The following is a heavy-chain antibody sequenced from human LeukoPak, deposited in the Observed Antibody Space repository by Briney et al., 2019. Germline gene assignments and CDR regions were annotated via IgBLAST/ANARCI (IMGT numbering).Heavy chain of an antibody. CDR2: IIPIFGTA. CDR1: GGTFSSYA. D-gene: IGHD2-15*01. Sequence: GASVKVSCKASGGTFSSYAISWVRQAPGQGLEWMGGIIPIFGTANYAQKFQGRVTITADKSTSTAYMELSSLRSEDTAVYYCTSPSCSGGSCYSVSPQYYFDYWGQGTLVTVSS. V-gene: IGHV1-69*06. J-gene: IGHJ4*02. CDR3: TSPSCSGGSCYSVSPQYYFDY.